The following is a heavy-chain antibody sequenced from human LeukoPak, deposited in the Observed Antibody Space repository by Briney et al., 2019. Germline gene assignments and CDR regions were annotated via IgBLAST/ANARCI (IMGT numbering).Heavy chain of an antibody. V-gene: IGHV3-74*01. D-gene: IGHD4-11*01. J-gene: IGHJ5*02. CDR1: GFTFSSYW. Sequence: GGSLRLSCAASGFTFSSYWMHWGRQAPGKGLVWVSRINFDGSTTNYADSVKGRFTISRDNAKNTLYLQMNSLRDEDTAVYYCAKNHVTVPNGDWFGPWGQGTLVTVSS. CDR3: AKNHVTVPNGDWFGP. CDR2: INFDGSTT.